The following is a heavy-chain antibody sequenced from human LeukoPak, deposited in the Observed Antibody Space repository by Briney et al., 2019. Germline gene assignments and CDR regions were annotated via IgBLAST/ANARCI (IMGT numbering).Heavy chain of an antibody. V-gene: IGHV2-5*01. D-gene: IGHD6-6*01. CDR1: GFSLSTSGVG. J-gene: IGHJ3*02. Sequence: SGATLVNPTQTLTLTCTFSGFSLSTSGVGVGWIRQPPGKSLGWLALIYWHDDKRYSPSLKSRLTITKDTSKNQVVLTMTNMDPVDTATYYCAHRPIGPFLIAARPYDAFDIWGQGTMVTVSS. CDR2: IYWHDDK. CDR3: AHRPIGPFLIAARPYDAFDI.